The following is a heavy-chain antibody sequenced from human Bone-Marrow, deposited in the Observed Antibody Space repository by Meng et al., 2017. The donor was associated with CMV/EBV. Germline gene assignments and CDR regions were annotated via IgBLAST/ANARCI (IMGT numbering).Heavy chain of an antibody. D-gene: IGHD3-22*01. CDR2: IWYDGSNK. V-gene: IGHV3-33*03. CDR1: GFTFSSYA. CDR3: AKASWSTYEGYYFDY. Sequence: GESLKISCAASGFTFSSYAMHWVRQAPGKGLEWVAVIWYDGSNKYYADSVKGRFTISRDKSKNTLYLQMNSLRAEGTAVYYCAKASWSTYEGYYFDYWGQGTLVTVSS. J-gene: IGHJ4*02.